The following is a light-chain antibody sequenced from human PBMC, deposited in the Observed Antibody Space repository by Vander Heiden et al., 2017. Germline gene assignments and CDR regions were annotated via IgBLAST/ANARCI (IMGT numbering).Light chain of an antibody. Sequence: SYEMTQPPSVSVSPGQTATITCSADKLGDKYACWYQQKPGQSLVIFIYQDKKRPSGIPERFSGSNSGTTATLTIRGTQAMDEADYYCQAWNNGTLVFGGGTKLTVL. CDR2: QDK. V-gene: IGLV3-1*01. J-gene: IGLJ2*01. CDR3: QAWNNGTLV. CDR1: KLGDKY.